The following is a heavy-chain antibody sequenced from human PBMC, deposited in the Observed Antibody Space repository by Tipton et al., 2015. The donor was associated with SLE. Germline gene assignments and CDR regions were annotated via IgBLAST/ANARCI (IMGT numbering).Heavy chain of an antibody. D-gene: IGHD2-21*01. CDR3: AREGQHTAFDI. CDR1: GFTFSDYY. J-gene: IGHJ3*02. CDR2: IYSGGST. V-gene: IGHV3-66*01. Sequence: SLRLSCAASGFTFSDYYMSWIRQAPGKGLEWVSVIYSGGSTYYPGSVKGRFTISRENAKNSLYLQMNSLRAGDTAVYYCAREGQHTAFDIWGQGTMVTVSS.